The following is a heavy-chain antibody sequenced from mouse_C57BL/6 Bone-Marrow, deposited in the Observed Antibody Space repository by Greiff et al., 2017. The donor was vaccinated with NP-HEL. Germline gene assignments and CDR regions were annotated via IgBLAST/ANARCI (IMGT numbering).Heavy chain of an antibody. V-gene: IGHV1-63*01. Sequence: QVQLQQSGAELVRPGTSVKMSCKASGYNFPTHWIGWVKQRPGHGLEWIGAIYPGGGYTNYNEKFKGKATLTADKSSSTAYMQFSSLTSEDSAIYYCARSYWYFDVWGTGTTVTVSS. CDR3: ARSYWYFDV. CDR1: GYNFPTHW. J-gene: IGHJ1*03. CDR2: IYPGGGYT.